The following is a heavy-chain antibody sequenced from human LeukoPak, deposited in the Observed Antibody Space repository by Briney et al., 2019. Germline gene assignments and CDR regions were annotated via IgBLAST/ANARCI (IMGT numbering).Heavy chain of an antibody. D-gene: IGHD1-26*01. CDR2: ISGSGGST. CDR3: ARYRWELDYFDY. J-gene: IGHJ4*02. Sequence: GGSLRLSCAASGFTFSSYAMSWVRQAPGKGLEWVSAISGSGGSTYYADSVKGRFTISRDNSKNTLYLQMNSLRAEDTAVYYCARYRWELDYFDYWGQGTLVTVSS. V-gene: IGHV3-23*01. CDR1: GFTFSSYA.